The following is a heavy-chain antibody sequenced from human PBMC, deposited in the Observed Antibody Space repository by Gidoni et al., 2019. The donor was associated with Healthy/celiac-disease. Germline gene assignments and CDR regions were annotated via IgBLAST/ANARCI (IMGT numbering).Heavy chain of an antibody. CDR1: GGSLSRGSYY. J-gene: IGHJ5*02. Sequence: QLQLQASGPGLVKPSETLSLTCTLSGGSLSRGSYYWGLIRQPPGKGLEWIGSIYYSGSTYYTPSRKSRVTISVDTSKNQFSLKLSSVTAADTAVYYCARDTPMVVVVPQRWRPWPEVRGSWFDPWGQGTLVTVSS. CDR3: ARDTPMVVVVPQRWRPWPEVRGSWFDP. V-gene: IGHV4-39*07. CDR2: IYYSGST. D-gene: IGHD2-15*01.